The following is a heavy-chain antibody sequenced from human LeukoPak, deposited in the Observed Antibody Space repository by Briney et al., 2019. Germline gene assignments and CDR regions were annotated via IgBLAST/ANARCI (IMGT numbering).Heavy chain of an antibody. V-gene: IGHV3-13*01. D-gene: IGHD1-1*01. Sequence: SGGSLRLSCAVSGFTFSDYDMHWVRQATGKGLEWVSAIGTAGDTYYTGSVKGRFTISRENAKNSLYLQMNSLRAGDTAVYYCARVAKERVGGVYYFDYWGQGTLVTVSS. CDR3: ARVAKERVGGVYYFDY. J-gene: IGHJ4*02. CDR1: GFTFSDYD. CDR2: IGTAGDT.